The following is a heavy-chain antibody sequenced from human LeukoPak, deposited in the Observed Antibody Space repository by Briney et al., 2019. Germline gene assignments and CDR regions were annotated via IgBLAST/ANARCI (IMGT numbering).Heavy chain of an antibody. CDR1: GFTFSSYT. D-gene: IGHD7-27*01. CDR3: ARELGAFDI. V-gene: IGHV3-21*01. Sequence: GGSLKLSCAASGFTFSSYTMNWVRQAPGKRLEWVSSISSSSSYIYYADSLKGRFTISRDNAKNSLYLQMNSLRAEDTAVYYCARELGAFDIWGQGTMVTVSS. CDR2: ISSSSSYI. J-gene: IGHJ3*02.